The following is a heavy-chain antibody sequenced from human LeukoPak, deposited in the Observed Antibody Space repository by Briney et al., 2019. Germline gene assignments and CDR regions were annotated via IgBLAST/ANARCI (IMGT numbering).Heavy chain of an antibody. CDR3: ARLLSSPGSLPDY. J-gene: IGHJ4*02. V-gene: IGHV4-4*02. CDR1: GGSISSSNW. Sequence: PSETLSLTCAVSGGSISSSNWWGWVRQPPGKGLEWIGEIYHSGNINYNPSLKSRVTMSVDKSKNQFSLKLSSVTAADTAVYYCARLLSSPGSLPDYWGQGTLVTVSS. D-gene: IGHD3-10*01. CDR2: IYHSGNI.